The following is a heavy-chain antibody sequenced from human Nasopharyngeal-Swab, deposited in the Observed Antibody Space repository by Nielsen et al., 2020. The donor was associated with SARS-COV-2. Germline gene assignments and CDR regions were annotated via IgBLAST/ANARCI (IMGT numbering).Heavy chain of an antibody. CDR2: ISISGGTT. V-gene: IGHV3-23*01. D-gene: IGHD1-1*01. Sequence: GESLKISCAVSGFIFSNSAMCWVRQPPGKGLEWVSGISISGGTTYYADSVKGRFTISRDNSKNTVYLQMNSLRVEDTAVYYCAKEEVPNDYWGKGTTVTVSS. CDR3: AKEEVPNDY. CDR1: GFIFSNSA. J-gene: IGHJ6*04.